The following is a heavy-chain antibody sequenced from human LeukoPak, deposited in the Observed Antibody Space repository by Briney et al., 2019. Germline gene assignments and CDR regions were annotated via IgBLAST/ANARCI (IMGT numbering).Heavy chain of an antibody. V-gene: IGHV3-7*01. CDR3: ARDPAAAGAYIFDY. J-gene: IGHJ4*02. CDR1: GFTFSIYW. D-gene: IGHD6-13*01. CDR2: IKQDGSER. Sequence: GGSLRLSCAASGFTFSIYWISLVRQAPGKGLEWVANIKQDGSERYYVDSVKGRFTISRDRSKNTLYLQMNSLRGEDTAVYYCARDPAAAGAYIFDYWGQGTLVTVSS.